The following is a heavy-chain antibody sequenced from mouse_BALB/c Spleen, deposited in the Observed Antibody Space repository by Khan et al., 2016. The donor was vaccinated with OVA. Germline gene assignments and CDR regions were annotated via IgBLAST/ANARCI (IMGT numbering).Heavy chain of an antibody. Sequence: QVQLKQSGTELLKPGASVKISCKATGYTFSSYWIEWIKQRTGHGLEWIGEILPGSDSPNYNERFMGKATFTAAKSSNTAYMQHRSLTAEDSAVYYCARQGGGYFSVFAYWGQGTLVTVSA. CDR3: ARQGGGYFSVFAY. CDR1: GYTFSSYW. J-gene: IGHJ3*01. V-gene: IGHV1-9*01. D-gene: IGHD2-3*01. CDR2: ILPGSDSP.